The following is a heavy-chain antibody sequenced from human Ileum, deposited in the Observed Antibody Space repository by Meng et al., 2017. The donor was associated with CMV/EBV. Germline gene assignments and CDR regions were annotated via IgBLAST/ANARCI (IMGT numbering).Heavy chain of an antibody. CDR2: IWYDGSNK. CDR3: ARDTVTLSQSSTSSDPYYYGMDV. Sequence: GESLKISCVASGFTFNNYGMHWVRQAPGKGLEWVAVIWYDGSNKYYADSVKGRFTISRDNSKNTLYLQMNSLRAEDTAVYYCARDTVTLSQSSTSSDPYYYGMDVWGQGTTVTVSS. V-gene: IGHV3-33*01. CDR1: GFTFNNYG. J-gene: IGHJ6*02. D-gene: IGHD2-2*01.